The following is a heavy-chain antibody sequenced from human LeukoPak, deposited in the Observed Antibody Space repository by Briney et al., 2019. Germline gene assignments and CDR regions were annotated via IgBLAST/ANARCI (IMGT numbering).Heavy chain of an antibody. CDR2: IYHSGST. J-gene: IGHJ5*02. CDR3: SRLPDP. Sequence: PGGSLRLSCAASGFTFSSYWMSWVRQAPGKGLEWIGEIYHSGSTNYNPSLKSRVTISVDKSKNQFSLKLSSVTAADTAVYYCSRLPDPWGQGTLATVSS. CDR1: GFTFSSYW. V-gene: IGHV4-4*02.